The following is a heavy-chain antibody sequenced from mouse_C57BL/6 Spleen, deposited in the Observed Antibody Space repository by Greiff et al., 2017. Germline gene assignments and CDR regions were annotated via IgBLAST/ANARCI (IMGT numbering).Heavy chain of an antibody. J-gene: IGHJ3*01. CDR1: GYTFTDYY. V-gene: IGHV1-26*01. Sequence: VQLQQSGPELVKPGASVKISCKASGYTFTDYYMNWVKQSHGKSLEWIGDINPNNGGTSYNQKFKGKATLTVDKSSSTAYMELRSLTSEDSAVYYCAGGTGFAYWGQGTLVTVSA. CDR2: INPNNGGT. CDR3: AGGTGFAY. D-gene: IGHD3-3*01.